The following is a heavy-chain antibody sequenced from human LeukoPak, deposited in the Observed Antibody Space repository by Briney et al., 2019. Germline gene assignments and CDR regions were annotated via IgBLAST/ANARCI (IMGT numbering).Heavy chain of an antibody. Sequence: PSETLSLTCTVSGGSISSYYWRWIRQPPGKGLEWIGYIYYSGTTNYNPSLKSRVTILVDTSKNQFSLNLSSVTAADTAVYYCARRGIAAAGYDYWGQGTLVTVSS. CDR1: GGSISSYY. CDR2: IYYSGTT. D-gene: IGHD6-13*01. CDR3: ARRGIAAAGYDY. J-gene: IGHJ4*02. V-gene: IGHV4-59*08.